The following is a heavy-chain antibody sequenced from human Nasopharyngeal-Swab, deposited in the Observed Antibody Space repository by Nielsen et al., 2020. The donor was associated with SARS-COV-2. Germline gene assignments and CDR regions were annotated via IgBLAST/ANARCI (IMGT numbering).Heavy chain of an antibody. CDR2: ISGSGATT. J-gene: IGHJ4*02. CDR1: GFTFSSYE. Sequence: GESLKISCAASGFTFSSYEMNWVRQAPGKGLEWVSSISGSGATTYYADSVKGRVTISRDNSKNTLYLQVSSLRAEDTAMYYCAKGGGWLYYFDFWGQGTLVTVSS. CDR3: AKGGGWLYYFDF. D-gene: IGHD6-19*01. V-gene: IGHV3-23*01.